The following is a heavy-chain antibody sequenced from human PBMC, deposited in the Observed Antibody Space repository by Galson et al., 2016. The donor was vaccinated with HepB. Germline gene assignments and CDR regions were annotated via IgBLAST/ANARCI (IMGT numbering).Heavy chain of an antibody. CDR2: ISSSSSII. CDR3: ARRGIYCSSTSCYADY. Sequence: SLRLSCAASGFTFGSYSMNWVRQAPGKGLVWVSYISSSSSIIYYADSVKGRFTISRDNAKNSLYLQMNSLRDEDTAVYYCARRGIYCSSTSCYADYWGQGTLVTVSS. CDR1: GFTFGSYS. V-gene: IGHV3-48*02. D-gene: IGHD2-2*01. J-gene: IGHJ4*02.